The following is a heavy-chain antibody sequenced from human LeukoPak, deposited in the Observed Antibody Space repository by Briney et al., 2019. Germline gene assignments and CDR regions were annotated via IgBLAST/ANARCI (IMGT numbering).Heavy chain of an antibody. D-gene: IGHD7-27*01. J-gene: IGHJ3*02. V-gene: IGHV3-21*01. CDR2: ISSSSSYI. Sequence: GGSLRLSCAASGFTFSSYSMNWVRQAPGEGLGWVSSISSSSSYIYYADSVKGRFTISRDNAKNSLYLQMNSLRAEDTAVYYCARSDWGSGAFDIWGQGTMVTVSS. CDR3: ARSDWGSGAFDI. CDR1: GFTFSSYS.